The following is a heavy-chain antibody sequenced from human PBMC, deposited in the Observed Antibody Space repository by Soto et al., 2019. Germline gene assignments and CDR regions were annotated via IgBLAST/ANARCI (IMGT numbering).Heavy chain of an antibody. V-gene: IGHV4-34*01. CDR1: GGSFSGYY. CDR2: INHSGST. CDR3: AAEEAAAGKHYYYYMDV. Sequence: SETLSLTCAVYGGSFSGYYWSWIRQPPGKGLEWIGEINHSGSTNYNPSLKSRVTISVDTSKNQFSLKLSSVTAADTAVYYCAAEEAAAGKHYYYYMDVWGKGTTVTVSS. J-gene: IGHJ6*03. D-gene: IGHD6-13*01.